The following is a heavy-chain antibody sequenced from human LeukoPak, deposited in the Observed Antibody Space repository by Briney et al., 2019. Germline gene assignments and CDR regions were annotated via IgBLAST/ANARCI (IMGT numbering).Heavy chain of an antibody. Sequence: PGGSLRLSCAASGFTFSSYSMNWVRQAPGKGLEWVAVISYDGSNKYYADSVKGRFTISRDNSKNTLYLQMNSLRAEDTAVYYCAKEVADYYDSSGYYFSIGYYFDYWGQGTLVTVSS. CDR2: ISYDGSNK. CDR1: GFTFSSYS. D-gene: IGHD3-22*01. V-gene: IGHV3-30*18. J-gene: IGHJ4*02. CDR3: AKEVADYYDSSGYYFSIGYYFDY.